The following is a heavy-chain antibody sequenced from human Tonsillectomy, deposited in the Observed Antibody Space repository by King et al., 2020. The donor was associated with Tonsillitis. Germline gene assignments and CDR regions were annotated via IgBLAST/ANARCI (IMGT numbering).Heavy chain of an antibody. D-gene: IGHD3-10*01. J-gene: IGHJ5*02. V-gene: IGHV3-23*04. CDR3: AKSLAGISGWFDP. CDR2: ISGSGGST. CDR1: GVTFSSYA. Sequence: VQLVESGGGLVQPGGSLRLSCAASGVTFSSYAMSWVRQAPGRGLDWVSGISGSGGSTYYADSVKGRFTISRDNSKSTMSLQMNSLRAEDTAVYYCAKSLAGISGWFDPWGQGTLVTVSS.